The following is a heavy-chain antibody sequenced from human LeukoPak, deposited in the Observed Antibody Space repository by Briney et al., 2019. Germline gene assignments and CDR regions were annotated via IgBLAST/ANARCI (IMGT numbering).Heavy chain of an antibody. Sequence: PGRSLRLSCAASGFTFSSYAMHWVRQAPGKGLEWVAVISYDGSNKYYADSVKGRFTISRDNSKNTLYLQMNSLRAEDMAVYYCARDKGIVVVPAATPFYYDSSGYPGYWGQGTLVTVSS. CDR1: GFTFSSYA. CDR3: ARDKGIVVVPAATPFYYDSSGYPGY. J-gene: IGHJ4*02. CDR2: ISYDGSNK. D-gene: IGHD2-2*01. V-gene: IGHV3-30-3*01.